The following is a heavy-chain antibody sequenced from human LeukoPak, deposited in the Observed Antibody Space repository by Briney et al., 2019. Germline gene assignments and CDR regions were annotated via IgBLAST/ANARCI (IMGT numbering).Heavy chain of an antibody. CDR2: ISWNSGSI. Sequence: GRSLRLSCAASGFTFDDYAMHWVRHAPGKGLEWVSGISWNSGSIGYADSVKGRFTISRDNAKNSLYLQMNSLRAEDTALYYCAKDFSVVVITTAFDYWGQGTLVTVSS. CDR1: GFTFDDYA. CDR3: AKDFSVVVITTAFDY. V-gene: IGHV3-9*01. D-gene: IGHD3-22*01. J-gene: IGHJ4*02.